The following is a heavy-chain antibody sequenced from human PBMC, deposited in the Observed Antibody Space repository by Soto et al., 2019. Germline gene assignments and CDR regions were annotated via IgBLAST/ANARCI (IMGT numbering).Heavy chain of an antibody. Sequence: QVQLQQSGPGLVRPSQTLSLTCTVSGDSLSSGGYYWTWIRQHPGKGLEWIGYIYYAGSTFSNPSLRSRVTLSVDTSKNQFSLNLTSVTAADTAVYYCARDRGDGGNEYFDSWGQGTLVTVSS. D-gene: IGHD2-15*01. CDR2: IYYAGST. CDR1: GDSLSSGGYY. CDR3: ARDRGDGGNEYFDS. J-gene: IGHJ4*02. V-gene: IGHV4-31*03.